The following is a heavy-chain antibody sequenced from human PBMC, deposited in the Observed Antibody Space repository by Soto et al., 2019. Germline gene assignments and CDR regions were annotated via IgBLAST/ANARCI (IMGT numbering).Heavy chain of an antibody. D-gene: IGHD6-19*01. CDR1: GGSFSGYY. V-gene: IGHV4-34*01. J-gene: IGHJ6*03. Sequence: SETLSLTCAVYGGSFSGYYWSWIRQPPGKGLEWIGEINHSGSTNYNPSLKSRVTISVDTSKNQFSLKLSSVTAADTAVYYCARGRRQWLVRYYYYYMDVWGKGTTVTVSS. CDR2: INHSGST. CDR3: ARGRRQWLVRYYYYYMDV.